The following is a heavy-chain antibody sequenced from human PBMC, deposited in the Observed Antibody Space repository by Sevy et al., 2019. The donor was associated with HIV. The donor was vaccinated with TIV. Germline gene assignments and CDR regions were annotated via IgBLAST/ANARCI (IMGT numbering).Heavy chain of an antibody. CDR2: IYWDDDK. V-gene: IGHV2-5*02. CDR1: GFSVSTSGMG. D-gene: IGHD1-26*01. J-gene: IGHJ5*02. Sequence: SGPTLVNPTQTLTLTCTFSGFSVSTSGMGVGWIRQPPGKALEWLAVIYWDDDKRYSPSLKSRLTITKDTSKNQVVLTMTNIDPVDTATYYCAHSLWGIRLYYFDPWGRGTLVTVSS. CDR3: AHSLWGIRLYYFDP.